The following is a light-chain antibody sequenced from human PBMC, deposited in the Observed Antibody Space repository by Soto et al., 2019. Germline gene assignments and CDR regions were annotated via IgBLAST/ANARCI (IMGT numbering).Light chain of an antibody. V-gene: IGKV3-15*01. CDR3: QQYNNWPPLT. J-gene: IGKJ4*01. CDR2: GAS. CDR1: QSVSSN. Sequence: EIVMTQSPATLSVSPGERATLSCRASQSVSSNLAWYQQKPGQAPRHLIYGASTRATGIPARFSGSGSGTEFTLTISSLQSEDFAVYYCQQYNNWPPLTVGGGTKVEIK.